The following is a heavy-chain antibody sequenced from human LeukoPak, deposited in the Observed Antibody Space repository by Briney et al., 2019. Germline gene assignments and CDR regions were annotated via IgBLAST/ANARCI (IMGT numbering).Heavy chain of an antibody. V-gene: IGHV4-39*02. Sequence: SENLPLTCAVSGDSVTNRNHLWGWIRQPPGKGLEWIGNVDNDGRTYYDPSLRGRVTISLDTSKNHFSLNLNFVSDADTAIYYCARYSRVFGWFDPWGRGTLVTVFS. CDR3: ARYSRVFGWFDP. D-gene: IGHD4-11*01. J-gene: IGHJ5*02. CDR1: GDSVTNRNHL. CDR2: VDNDGRT.